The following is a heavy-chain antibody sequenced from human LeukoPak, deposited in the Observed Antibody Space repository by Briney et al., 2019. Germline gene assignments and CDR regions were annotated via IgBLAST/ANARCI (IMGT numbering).Heavy chain of an antibody. D-gene: IGHD6-19*01. J-gene: IGHJ4*02. Sequence: GGSLRLSCAASGFTFSSYAMQWVRQAPGKGLEWVAVISYDGSDKNYADSVKGRFTTSRDNSKNTLYLQMNSLRADDTAVYYCARAVYRSGGYYFDYWGQGTLVIVSS. CDR3: ARAVYRSGGYYFDY. V-gene: IGHV3-30*04. CDR1: GFTFSSYA. CDR2: ISYDGSDK.